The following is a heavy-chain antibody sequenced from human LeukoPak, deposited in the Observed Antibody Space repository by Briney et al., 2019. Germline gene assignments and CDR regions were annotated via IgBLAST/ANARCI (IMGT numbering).Heavy chain of an antibody. Sequence: APVKVSCKASGGTFRNYPISWVRQAPGQGLEWMGGILPIFRMTNYAEKFQGRVTITADESTTTAYLELSSLRSEDTAVYYCAICSSTWSGDRPDSWGQGSLVTVSS. CDR1: GGTFRNYP. J-gene: IGHJ4*02. D-gene: IGHD2-2*01. CDR3: AICSSTWSGDRPDS. V-gene: IGHV1-69*01. CDR2: ILPIFRMT.